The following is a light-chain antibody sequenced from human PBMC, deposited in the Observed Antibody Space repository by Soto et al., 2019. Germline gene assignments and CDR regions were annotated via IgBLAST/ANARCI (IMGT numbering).Light chain of an antibody. CDR1: QSVSTN. J-gene: IGKJ5*01. Sequence: EIVLTQSPDTLSLSPGERATLSCRASQSVSTNLAWYQQKPGQAPRLLIYDASSRATGIPDRFSGGGSGTDFTLTISSLEPEDFAVYYCQQHSNWPPITFGQGTRLEIK. V-gene: IGKV3-11*01. CDR2: DAS. CDR3: QQHSNWPPIT.